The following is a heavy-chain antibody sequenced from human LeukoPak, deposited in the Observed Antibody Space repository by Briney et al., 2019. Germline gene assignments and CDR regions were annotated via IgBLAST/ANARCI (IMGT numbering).Heavy chain of an antibody. CDR1: GYTFTSYG. J-gene: IGHJ4*02. Sequence: ASVKVSCKASGYTFTSYGISWVRQAPGQGLEWMGWISAYNGNTNYAQKLQGRVTMTTDTSTSTAHMELRSLRSDDTAVYYCARVLDDFWSGYIGYWGQGTLVTVSS. V-gene: IGHV1-18*01. D-gene: IGHD3-3*01. CDR2: ISAYNGNT. CDR3: ARVLDDFWSGYIGY.